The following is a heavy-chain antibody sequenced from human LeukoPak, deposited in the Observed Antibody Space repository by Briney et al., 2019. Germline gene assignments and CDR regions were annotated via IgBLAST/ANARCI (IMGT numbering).Heavy chain of an antibody. Sequence: SETLSLTCSVSGASINSIKWWSWVRQSPGKSLGWIGEIHQSGSTNYNPSLKSRVTLSLDTSKNQLSLMLSSVTAADTAVYHCARVATTPRYFDLWGRGTLVTVSS. J-gene: IGHJ2*01. D-gene: IGHD1-14*01. CDR3: ARVATTPRYFDL. CDR2: IHQSGST. CDR1: GASINSIKW. V-gene: IGHV4-4*02.